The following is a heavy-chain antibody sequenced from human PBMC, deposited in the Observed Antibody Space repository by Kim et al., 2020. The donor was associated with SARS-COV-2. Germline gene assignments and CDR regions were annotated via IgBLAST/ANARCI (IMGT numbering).Heavy chain of an antibody. V-gene: IGHV4-34*01. CDR2: INHSGST. J-gene: IGHJ5*02. CDR3: ARGKVGAGRRRSQGFDP. CDR1: GGSFSGYY. D-gene: IGHD3-10*01. Sequence: SETLSLTCAVYGGSFSGYYWSWIRQPPGKGLEWIGEINHSGSTNYNPSLKSRVTISVDTSKNQFSLKLSSVTAADTAVYYCARGKVGAGRRRSQGFDPWGQGTLVTVSS.